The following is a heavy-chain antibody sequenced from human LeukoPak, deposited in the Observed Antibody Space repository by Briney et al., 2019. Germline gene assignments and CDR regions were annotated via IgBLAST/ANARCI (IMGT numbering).Heavy chain of an antibody. D-gene: IGHD2-2*01. CDR3: GRETLGYCSGTTCSLGMDV. CDR2: IYYSGST. J-gene: IGHJ6*02. CDR1: GGSISSYY. V-gene: IGHV4-59*01. Sequence: SETLSLTCTVSGGSISSYYWSWIRQPPGKGLEWIGYIYYSGSTNYNPSLKSRVTISVDTSKNQFSLKLSSVTAADTAVYYCGRETLGYCSGTTCSLGMDVWGQGTTVTVSS.